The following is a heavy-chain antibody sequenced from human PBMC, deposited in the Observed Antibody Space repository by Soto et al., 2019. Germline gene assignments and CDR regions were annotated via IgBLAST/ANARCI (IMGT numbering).Heavy chain of an antibody. D-gene: IGHD3-16*01. CDR3: VRGDVFDI. V-gene: IGHV4-4*07. CDR1: GGYISGYF. J-gene: IGHJ3*02. CDR2: IYSAGGT. Sequence: QLQLQESGPGLVKPSETLSLICTVSGGYISGYFWSWVRQPAGKGLEWIGRIYSAGGTNYNPSLKCRVTMSVDTSQIQFSLKLTSVTAADTAMYYCVRGDVFDIWGRGTMVTVSS.